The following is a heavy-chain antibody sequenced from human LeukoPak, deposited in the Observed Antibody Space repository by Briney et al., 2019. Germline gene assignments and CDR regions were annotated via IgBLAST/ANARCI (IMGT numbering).Heavy chain of an antibody. CDR1: GFTFSSYS. CDR2: ISSSSSYI. CDR3: ARDGVIAVAGTYYFDY. D-gene: IGHD6-19*01. Sequence: GGSLRLSCAASGFTFSSYSMNWVRQAPGKGLEWVSSISSSSSYIYYADSVKGRFTISRDNAKNSLYLQMNSLRAEDTAAYYCARDGVIAVAGTYYFDYWGQGTLVTVSS. V-gene: IGHV3-21*01. J-gene: IGHJ4*02.